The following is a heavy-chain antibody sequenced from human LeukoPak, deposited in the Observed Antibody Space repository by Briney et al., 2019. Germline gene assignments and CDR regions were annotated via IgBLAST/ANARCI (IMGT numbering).Heavy chain of an antibody. CDR2: MNPNSGNT. CDR3: ARGGDFEHYYYYMDG. Sequence: ASVKVSCKASGYTFTSYDINWVRQATGQGLEWMGWMNPNSGNTGYAQKFQGRVTITRNTSISTAYMELSSLRSEDTAGYYCARGGDFEHYYYYMDGWGKGTTVTVSS. J-gene: IGHJ6*03. V-gene: IGHV1-8*03. D-gene: IGHD3-10*01. CDR1: GYTFTSYD.